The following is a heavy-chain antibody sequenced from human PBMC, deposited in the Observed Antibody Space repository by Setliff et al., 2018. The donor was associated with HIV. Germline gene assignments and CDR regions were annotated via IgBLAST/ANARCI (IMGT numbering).Heavy chain of an antibody. D-gene: IGHD3-22*01. V-gene: IGHV4-38-2*02. J-gene: IGHJ4*02. CDR3: ARDVLDLVISVYGF. CDR1: GFSISSRYY. Sequence: NPSETLSLTCDVSGFSISSRYYWGWLRQSPGKGLEWIGNIYHTGSSYYNPSLNDRATISLDTSKNQFSLKLNSVTAADTAVYYCARDVLDLVISVYGFWGQGIPVTVSS. CDR2: IYHTGSS.